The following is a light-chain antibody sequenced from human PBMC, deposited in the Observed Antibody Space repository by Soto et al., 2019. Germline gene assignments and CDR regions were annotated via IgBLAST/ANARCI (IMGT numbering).Light chain of an antibody. CDR2: GAS. V-gene: IGKV3-20*01. CDR1: QSVSNNY. Sequence: EIVLTQSPGTLSLSPGERSTLSCMASQSVSNNYLAWDQQKPGQAPRLLIYGASNRATGIPDRLSGSGSGTDFTLTISRLEPEDFAVYYCQQYGSSGTFGQGTKVDIK. J-gene: IGKJ1*01. CDR3: QQYGSSGT.